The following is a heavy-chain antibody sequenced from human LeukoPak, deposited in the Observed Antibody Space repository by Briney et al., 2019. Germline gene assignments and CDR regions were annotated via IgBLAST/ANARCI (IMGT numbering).Heavy chain of an antibody. CDR3: ARGRYCSGGSCYSNYYYYYGMDV. CDR1: GGSFSGYY. Sequence: SKTLSLTCAVYGGSFSGYYWSWIRQPPGKGLEWIGEINHSGSTNYNPSLKSRVTISVDTSKNQFSLKLSSVTAADTAVYYCARGRYCSGGSCYSNYYYYYGMDVWGQGTTVTVSS. V-gene: IGHV4-34*01. D-gene: IGHD2-15*01. CDR2: INHSGST. J-gene: IGHJ6*02.